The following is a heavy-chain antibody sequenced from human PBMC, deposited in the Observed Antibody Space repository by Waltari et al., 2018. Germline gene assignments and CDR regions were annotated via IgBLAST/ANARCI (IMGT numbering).Heavy chain of an antibody. V-gene: IGHV3-7*01. CDR1: GFTFSSSW. J-gene: IGHJ4*02. D-gene: IGHD2-15*01. CDR2: IKQDGSDT. Sequence: EVKLVESGGGLVQPGGSLRLSCAVSGFTFSSSWMSWVRQAPGRGLEWLANIKQDGSDTYYVDSGRGRFTIARDNAKTSLYLQMTSLRVEDTAVYYCVKGGGSFDSWGQGTLVTVSS. CDR3: VKGGGSFDS.